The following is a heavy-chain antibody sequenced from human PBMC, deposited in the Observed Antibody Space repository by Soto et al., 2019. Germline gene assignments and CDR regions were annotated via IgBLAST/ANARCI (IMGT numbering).Heavy chain of an antibody. J-gene: IGHJ4*02. D-gene: IGHD2-8*01. V-gene: IGHV3-48*01. Sequence: VESGGGLVQPGGSLRLSCAASGFTFSSYSMNWVRQAPGKGLEWVSYISSSSSTIYYADSVKGRFTISRDNAKNSLYLQMNSLRAEDTAVYYCARGQYCTNGVCYRFDYWGQGTLVTVSS. CDR1: GFTFSSYS. CDR3: ARGQYCTNGVCYRFDY. CDR2: ISSSSSTI.